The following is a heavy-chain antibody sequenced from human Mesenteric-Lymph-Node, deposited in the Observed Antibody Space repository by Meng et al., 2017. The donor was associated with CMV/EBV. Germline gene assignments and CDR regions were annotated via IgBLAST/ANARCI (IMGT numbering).Heavy chain of an antibody. J-gene: IGHJ4*02. V-gene: IGHV3-7*01. D-gene: IGHD3-22*01. CDR1: GFTFSSHW. CDR2: MKEDGSEK. Sequence: GESLKISCAASGFTFSSHWMSWVRQAPGKGLEWVSIMKEDGSEKYYVDSVKGRFTISRDNARNSPYLQMNSLRADDTALYYCARPNSGYYDYWGQGTLVTVSS. CDR3: ARPNSGYYDY.